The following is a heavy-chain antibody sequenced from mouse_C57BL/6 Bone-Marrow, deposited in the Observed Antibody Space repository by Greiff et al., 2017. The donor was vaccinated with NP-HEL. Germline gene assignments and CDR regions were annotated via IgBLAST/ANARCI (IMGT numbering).Heavy chain of an antibody. Sequence: EVQLQESGGGLVQPGGSMKLSCVASGFTFSNYWMNWVRQSPEKGLEWVAQIRLKSDNYATHYAESVKGRFTISRDDSKSSVYLQMNNLRAEDTGIYYCPRHYYGSSSSYYAMDYWGQGTSVTVSS. V-gene: IGHV6-3*01. CDR1: GFTFSNYW. J-gene: IGHJ4*01. CDR3: PRHYYGSSSSYYAMDY. D-gene: IGHD1-1*01. CDR2: IRLKSDNYAT.